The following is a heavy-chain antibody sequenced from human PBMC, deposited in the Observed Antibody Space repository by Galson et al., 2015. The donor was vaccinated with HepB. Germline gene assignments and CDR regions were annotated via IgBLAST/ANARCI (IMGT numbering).Heavy chain of an antibody. CDR1: GFTFNDYY. Sequence: SLRLSCAASGFTFNDYYMSWIRQAPGKGLEWVSYISSSSSYTNYADSVKGRSTISRDNAKNSLYLQMNSLRAEDTAVYYCARDRLGRAAAGAFDIWGQGTMVTVSS. J-gene: IGHJ3*02. CDR3: ARDRLGRAAAGAFDI. V-gene: IGHV3-11*06. D-gene: IGHD6-13*01. CDR2: ISSSSSYT.